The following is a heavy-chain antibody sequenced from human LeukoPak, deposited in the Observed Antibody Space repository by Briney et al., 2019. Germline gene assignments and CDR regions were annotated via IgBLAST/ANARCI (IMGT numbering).Heavy chain of an antibody. CDR2: IIPNFGTA. Sequence: GASVKVSCKASGGTFSSYAISWVRQAPGQGLEWMGGIIPNFGTANYAQKFHGRVTITTDESTSTAYIELSSLRSEDTAVYYCASCYDSGGYGCSFDPWGQGTLVTVSS. V-gene: IGHV1-69*05. CDR3: ASCYDSGGYGCSFDP. J-gene: IGHJ5*02. CDR1: GGTFSSYA. D-gene: IGHD3-22*01.